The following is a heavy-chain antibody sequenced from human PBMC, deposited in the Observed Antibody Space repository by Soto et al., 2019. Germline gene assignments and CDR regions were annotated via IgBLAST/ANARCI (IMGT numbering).Heavy chain of an antibody. CDR1: GGSISSGDYY. J-gene: IGHJ4*02. Sequence: SETLSLTCTVSGGSISSGDYYWSWIRQPPGKGLEWIAYIHYSGSTYYNPSLKSRVTISVDTSKNQFSLKLSSVTAADTAVYYCARSRYSGSYFFAYWAQGFLVTVSS. CDR3: ARSRYSGSYFFAY. D-gene: IGHD1-26*01. CDR2: IHYSGST. V-gene: IGHV4-30-4*01.